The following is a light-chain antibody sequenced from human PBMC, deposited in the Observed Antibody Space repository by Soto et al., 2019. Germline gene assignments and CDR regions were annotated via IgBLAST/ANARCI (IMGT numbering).Light chain of an antibody. CDR3: QQYYTTPRT. CDR2: WAS. V-gene: IGKV4-1*01. Sequence: DIVMTQSPDSLAVSLGERATINCKSSQSVLYSPNNKNYLAWYQQKPGQAPKLLIYWASTRVSGVPDRFSGSGSGTDFTLTISSLQAEDVAVYYCQQYYTTPRTFGQGTKVDIK. CDR1: QSVLYSPNNKNY. J-gene: IGKJ1*01.